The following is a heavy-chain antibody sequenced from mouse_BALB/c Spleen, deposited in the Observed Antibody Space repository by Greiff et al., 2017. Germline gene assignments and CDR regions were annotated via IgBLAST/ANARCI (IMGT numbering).Heavy chain of an antibody. Sequence: EVQVVESGGGLVQPGGSMKLSCVASGFTFSNYWMNWVRQSPEKGLEWVAEIRLKSNNYATHYAVSVKGRFTISRDDSKSSVYLQMNNLRADDTGIYYCTSRDYLYAMDYWGQGTSVTVSS. D-gene: IGHD2-4*01. CDR3: TSRDYLYAMDY. V-gene: IGHV6-6*02. CDR2: IRLKSNNYAT. CDR1: GFTFSNYW. J-gene: IGHJ4*01.